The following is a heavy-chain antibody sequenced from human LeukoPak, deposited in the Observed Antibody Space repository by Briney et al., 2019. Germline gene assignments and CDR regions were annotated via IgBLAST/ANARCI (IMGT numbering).Heavy chain of an antibody. V-gene: IGHV3-20*04. CDR1: GFAFDDFG. CDR2: IIWNGGST. Sequence: GGSLRLSCAASGFAFDDFGLSWVAQAPGKGLKGVFFIIWNGGSTGYADSVKGRFTISRDNAKNSLYLQMSSLRAEDTALYYCAREETRITMLRGVTYFEYWGQGTLVTVSS. D-gene: IGHD3-10*01. CDR3: AREETRITMLRGVTYFEY. J-gene: IGHJ4*02.